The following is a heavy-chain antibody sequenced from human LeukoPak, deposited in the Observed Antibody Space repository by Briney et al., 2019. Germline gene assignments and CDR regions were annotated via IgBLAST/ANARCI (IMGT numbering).Heavy chain of an antibody. D-gene: IGHD3-9*01. J-gene: IGHJ4*02. V-gene: IGHV3-21*01. CDR2: ISSSSYI. CDR3: ASPGANYDILTGYSFDY. Sequence: GGSLRLSCAASGFTFSSYSMNWVRQAPGKGLEWVSSISSSSYIYYADSVKGRFTISRDNAKNSLYLQMNSLRAEDTAVYYCASPGANYDILTGYSFDYWGQGTLVTVSS. CDR1: GFTFSSYS.